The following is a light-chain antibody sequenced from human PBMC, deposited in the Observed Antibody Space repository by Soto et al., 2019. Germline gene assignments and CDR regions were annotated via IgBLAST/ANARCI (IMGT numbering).Light chain of an antibody. CDR1: QSVSSY. CDR3: QQRTNRPPIT. Sequence: ETVMTQSPATLSVSPGERATLSCRASQSVSSYLAWYQQKPGQAPRLLIFDTSNRATGIPARFSGSGSGTDFTLTISGLEPEDFAVYYCQQRTNRPPITFGQGTRLEIK. J-gene: IGKJ5*01. V-gene: IGKV3-11*01. CDR2: DTS.